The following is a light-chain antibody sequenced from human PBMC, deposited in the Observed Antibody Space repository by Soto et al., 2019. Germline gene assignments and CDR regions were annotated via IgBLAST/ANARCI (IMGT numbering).Light chain of an antibody. CDR1: KLGDKY. Sequence: SYELTQPPSVSVAPGQTASITCSGDKLGDKYACWYQQKPGQSPVLVIYQDSKRPSGIPERFSGSNSGNTATLTISGTEAVDESDYYCQAWDSSTVVFGGGTKVTVL. CDR2: QDS. CDR3: QAWDSSTVV. V-gene: IGLV3-1*01. J-gene: IGLJ2*01.